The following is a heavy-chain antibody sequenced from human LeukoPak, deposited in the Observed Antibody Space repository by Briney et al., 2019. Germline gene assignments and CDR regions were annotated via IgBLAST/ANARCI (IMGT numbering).Heavy chain of an antibody. CDR1: GGSISGYY. V-gene: IGHV4-59*08. CDR3: VRGYSGYPYYLAY. D-gene: IGHD5-12*01. J-gene: IGHJ4*02. Sequence: SETLSLTCTVSGGSISGYYWTWIRQPPGKGLEWIGYISYSGSTSSHPSLKSRDIISLDMSTSQFSLKLTSVTAADTAVYYCVRGYSGYPYYLAYWGQGTLVTVSS. CDR2: ISYSGST.